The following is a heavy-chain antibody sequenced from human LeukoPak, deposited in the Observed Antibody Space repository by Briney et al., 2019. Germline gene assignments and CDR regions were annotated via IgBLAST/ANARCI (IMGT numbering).Heavy chain of an antibody. D-gene: IGHD1-26*01. Sequence: GGSLRLSCAASGFTFSSHCMNWVRQAPGKGLEWVSYISTRGSTFSYADSVKGRFTISRDNGKDSPYLQMNSLRGEDTAIYYCARELGARYFDLWGRGTLVTVSS. CDR3: ARELGARYFDL. CDR1: GFTFSSHC. CDR2: ISTRGSTF. V-gene: IGHV3-48*03. J-gene: IGHJ2*01.